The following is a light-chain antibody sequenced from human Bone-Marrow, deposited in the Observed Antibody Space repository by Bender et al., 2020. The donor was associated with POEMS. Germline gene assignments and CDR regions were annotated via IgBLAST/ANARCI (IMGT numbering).Light chain of an antibody. CDR2: EVS. J-gene: IGLJ3*02. CDR1: NSDVGTYNL. Sequence: QSALTQPASVSGSPGQSITISCTGTNSDVGTYNLVSWYQQQPGKAPKLMIYEVSTRPSGVPDRFSGSKSGNTASLTVSGLQAEDESDYYCSAYAGSNNLGVFGGGTKLTVL. V-gene: IGLV2-8*01. CDR3: SAYAGSNNLGV.